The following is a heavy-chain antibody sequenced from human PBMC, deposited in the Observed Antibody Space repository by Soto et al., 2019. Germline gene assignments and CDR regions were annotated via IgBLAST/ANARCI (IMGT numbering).Heavy chain of an antibody. CDR2: IIPILGIA. V-gene: IGHV1-69*02. CDR1: GGTFSSYT. CDR3: AMEYCSSTRCDRDY. J-gene: IGHJ4*02. Sequence: QVQLVQSGAEVKKPGSSVKVSCKASGGTFSSYTISWVRQAPGQGLEWMGRIIPILGIANYAPKFQGRVTSTADKSTSTAYMELSSLRSEDTAVYYCAMEYCSSTRCDRDYWGQGTGVTVSS. D-gene: IGHD2-2*02.